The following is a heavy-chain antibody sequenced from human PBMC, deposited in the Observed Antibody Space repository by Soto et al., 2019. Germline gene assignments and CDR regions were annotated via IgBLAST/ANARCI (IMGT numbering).Heavy chain of an antibody. CDR3: APHTLDTGMPSGY. J-gene: IGHJ4*02. CDR1: GYTFTNYG. CDR2: IGGYKGNT. V-gene: IGHV1-18*01. D-gene: IGHD5-18*01. Sequence: QVQLVQSGAKVREPGASVKVSCKASGYTFTNYGVSWVRQAPGQGLEWMGWIGGYKGNTNYAQKLQGRFTLTTDTSTSTAYMELRSLRSDDTAVYYCAPHTLDTGMPSGYCGQGTLVTVSS.